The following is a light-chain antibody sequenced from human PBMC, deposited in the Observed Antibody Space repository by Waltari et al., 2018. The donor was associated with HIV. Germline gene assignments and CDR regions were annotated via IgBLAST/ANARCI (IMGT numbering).Light chain of an antibody. CDR2: DVS. V-gene: IGLV2-11*01. CDR3: CSYAGSYTFEV. CDR1: SSDVGGYNY. Sequence: QSALTQPRSVSGSPGQSVTISCTGTSSDVGGYNYVSWYQQTPGKAPKLMIYDVSKRPSGVPDRFSGSKSGNTASLTISGLQAEDEADYYCCSYAGSYTFEVFGGGTKLTVL. J-gene: IGLJ3*02.